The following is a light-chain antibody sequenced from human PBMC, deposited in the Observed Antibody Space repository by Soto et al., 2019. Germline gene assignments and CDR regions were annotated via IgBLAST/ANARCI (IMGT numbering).Light chain of an antibody. V-gene: IGKV1-5*03. J-gene: IGKJ4*01. CDR3: QQYNSYPLT. CDR1: QSISSW. CDR2: KAS. Sequence: DIQMTQSPSTLSASVGDRVTITCRASQSISSWLAWYQQKPGKAPNLLIYKASSLESGVPSRFSGCVSRTEVTLTISSLQPDEFAPYQGQQYNSYPLTFGGGTKVQLK.